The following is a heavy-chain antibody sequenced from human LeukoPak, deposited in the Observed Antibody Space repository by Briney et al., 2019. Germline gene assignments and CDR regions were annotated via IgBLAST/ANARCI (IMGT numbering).Heavy chain of an antibody. D-gene: IGHD5-18*01. CDR3: AKGLYSTNFDY. CDR2: ITSSSNYI. Sequence: GGSLRLSCAASGFTFSSYNMNWVRQAPGKGLEWVSSITSSSNYIYYADSVKGRFTISRDNSKNTLYLQMNSLRAEDTAVYYCAKGLYSTNFDYWGQGTLVTVSS. J-gene: IGHJ4*02. V-gene: IGHV3-21*01. CDR1: GFTFSSYN.